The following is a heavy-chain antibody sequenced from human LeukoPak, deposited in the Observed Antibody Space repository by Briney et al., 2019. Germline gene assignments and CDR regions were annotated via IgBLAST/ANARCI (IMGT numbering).Heavy chain of an antibody. CDR1: GGSISSSSYY. CDR3: ARRKGFGDYDY. Sequence: SETLSLTCTVSGGSISSSSYYWGWIRQPPGKGPEWIGSIYYSGSTYYNPSLKSRVTIYVDTSKNQFSLNLSSVTAADTAVYYCARRKGFGDYDYWGQGTLVTVSS. CDR2: IYYSGST. V-gene: IGHV4-39*01. J-gene: IGHJ4*02. D-gene: IGHD3-10*01.